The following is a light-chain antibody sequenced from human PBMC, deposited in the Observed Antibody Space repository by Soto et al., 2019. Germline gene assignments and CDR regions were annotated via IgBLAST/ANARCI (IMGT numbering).Light chain of an antibody. J-gene: IGKJ1*01. Sequence: EIVLTQSPATLSLSPGERATLSCRASQSVSSYLAWYQQKPGQAPRLLIYDASNRATGIPARFSGSGSGTDFTLTISSLEPEGFAVYYCQQRRNWPRTFGQGTKVEIK. V-gene: IGKV3-11*01. CDR2: DAS. CDR1: QSVSSY. CDR3: QQRRNWPRT.